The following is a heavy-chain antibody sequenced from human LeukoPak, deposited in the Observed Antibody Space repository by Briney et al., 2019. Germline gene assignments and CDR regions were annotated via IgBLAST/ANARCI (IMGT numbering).Heavy chain of an antibody. V-gene: IGHV4-59*01. CDR3: ARYSGNLDY. CDR1: GGSISSYY. J-gene: IGHJ4*02. D-gene: IGHD4-23*01. CDR2: IYSSGST. Sequence: PETLSLTCTVSGGSISSYYWSWIRQPPGKGLEWIGYIYSSGSTNYNPSLKNRVTISVDTSKNQFSLKLSSVTAADTAVYYCARYSGNLDYWGQGTLVTVSS.